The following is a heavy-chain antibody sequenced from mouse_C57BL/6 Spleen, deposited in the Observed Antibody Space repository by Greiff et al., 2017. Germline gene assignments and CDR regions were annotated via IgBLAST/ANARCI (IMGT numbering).Heavy chain of an antibody. D-gene: IGHD2-14*01. V-gene: IGHV5-17*01. J-gene: IGHJ2*01. Sequence: EVQLQESGGGLVKPGGSLKLSCAASGFTFSDYGMHWVRQAPEKGLEWVAYISSGSSTIYYADTVKGRFTISRDNAKNTLFLQMTSLRSEDTAMYYCARGGYRKGGYFDYWGQGTTLTVSS. CDR3: ARGGYRKGGYFDY. CDR2: ISSGSSTI. CDR1: GFTFSDYG.